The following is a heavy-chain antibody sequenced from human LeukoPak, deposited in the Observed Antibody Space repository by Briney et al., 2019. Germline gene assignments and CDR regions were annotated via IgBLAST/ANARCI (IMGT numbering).Heavy chain of an antibody. CDR2: INPNSGCT. CDR3: ARGKQLWFAFDI. V-gene: IGHV1-2*07. J-gene: IGHJ3*02. Sequence: INPNSGCTNYSHKFHARVTMTREKSISTAYMEMSRLRCEDTDVYYCARGKQLWFAFDIWGQGTMVTVSS. D-gene: IGHD5-18*01.